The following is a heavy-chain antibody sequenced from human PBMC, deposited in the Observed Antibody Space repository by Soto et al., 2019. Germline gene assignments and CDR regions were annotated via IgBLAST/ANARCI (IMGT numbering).Heavy chain of an antibody. D-gene: IGHD3-22*01. Sequence: GGSLRLSCAASGFTFSSYAMSWVRQAPGKGLEWVSAISGSGGSTYYADSVKGRFTISRDNSKNTLYLQMNSLRAEDTAVYYCAKDATYYYDSSGDSPNWFDPWGQGTLVTVSS. J-gene: IGHJ5*02. CDR3: AKDATYYYDSSGDSPNWFDP. CDR1: GFTFSSYA. CDR2: ISGSGGST. V-gene: IGHV3-23*01.